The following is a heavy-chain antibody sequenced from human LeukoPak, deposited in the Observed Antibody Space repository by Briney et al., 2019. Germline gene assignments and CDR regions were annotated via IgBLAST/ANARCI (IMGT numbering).Heavy chain of an antibody. Sequence: GGSLRLSCAASEFTFSSYSMNWVRQAPGKGLEWVSYISSNSNTKDYADSVKGRFSISRDNAKNSLYLQMNSMRAEDTAVYYCARDVSPDYWGQGTLVTVAS. CDR2: ISSNSNTK. V-gene: IGHV3-48*01. D-gene: IGHD5/OR15-5a*01. CDR1: EFTFSSYS. CDR3: ARDVSPDY. J-gene: IGHJ4*02.